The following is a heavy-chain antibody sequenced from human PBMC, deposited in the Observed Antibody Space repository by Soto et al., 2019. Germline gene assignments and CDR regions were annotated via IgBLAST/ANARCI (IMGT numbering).Heavy chain of an antibody. D-gene: IGHD1-26*01. CDR1: GGSISSGGYY. J-gene: IGHJ3*02. CDR2: IYYSGST. Sequence: QVQLQESGPGLVKPSQTLSLTCTVSGGSISSGGYYWSWIRQHPGKGLEWIGYIYYSGSTYYNPSLQSRVTISVDTSKNQFSLKLSSVTAADTAVYYCARGGPLGATTFRAFDIWGQGTMVTVSS. CDR3: ARGGPLGATTFRAFDI. V-gene: IGHV4-31*03.